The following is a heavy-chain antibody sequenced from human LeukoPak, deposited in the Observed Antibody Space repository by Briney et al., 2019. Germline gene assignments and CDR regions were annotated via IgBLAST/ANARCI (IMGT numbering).Heavy chain of an antibody. CDR2: MNPNSGNT. V-gene: IGHV1-8*01. CDR3: ARGLYDSSHYYYYGMDV. J-gene: IGHJ6*02. Sequence: ASVKVSCKASGYTFTSYDINWVRQATGQGLEWMGWMNPNSGNTGYAQKFQGRVTMTRNTSISTAYMELGSLRSEDTAVYYCARGLYDSSHYYYYGMDVWGQGTTVTVSS. D-gene: IGHD3-22*01. CDR1: GYTFTSYD.